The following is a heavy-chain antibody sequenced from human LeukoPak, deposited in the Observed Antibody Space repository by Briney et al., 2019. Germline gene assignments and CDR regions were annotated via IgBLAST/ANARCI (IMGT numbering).Heavy chain of an antibody. V-gene: IGHV4-34*01. J-gene: IGHJ3*02. CDR2: INHSGST. D-gene: IGHD3-10*01. CDR3: ARGRRHGSGRGAGAFDI. CDR1: GGSFSGYY. Sequence: SETLSLTCAVYGGSFSGYYWSWIRQPPGKGLEWIGEINHSGSTNYNPSLTSRVTISVDTSKNQFSLKLSSVTAADTAVYYCARGRRHGSGRGAGAFDIWGQRTMVTVSS.